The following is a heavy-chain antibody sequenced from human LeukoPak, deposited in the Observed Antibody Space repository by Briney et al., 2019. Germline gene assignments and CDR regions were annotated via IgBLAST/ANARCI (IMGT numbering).Heavy chain of an antibody. CDR2: ISAYNGNT. Sequence: ASVTVSYKASGYTFTNYGSSWVRQAPGQRLEGMGWISAYNGNTNYAQKLQGRVTMTTDTSTSTAYMELRSLRSDDTAVYYCARDGSWTTGTNWFDPWGQGTLVTVSS. CDR3: ARDGSWTTGTNWFDP. V-gene: IGHV1-18*01. D-gene: IGHD2-15*01. J-gene: IGHJ5*02. CDR1: GYTFTNYG.